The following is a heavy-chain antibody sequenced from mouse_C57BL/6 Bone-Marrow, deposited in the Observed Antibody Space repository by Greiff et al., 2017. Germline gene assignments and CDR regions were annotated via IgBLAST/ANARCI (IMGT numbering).Heavy chain of an antibody. J-gene: IGHJ1*03. D-gene: IGHD1-1*02. CDR2: IYPGGGYT. CDR3: AREGGGNYWYFDV. Sequence: QVQLKQSGAELVRPGTSVKMSCKASGYTFTNYWIGWAKQRPGHGLEWIGDIYPGGGYTNYNEKFKGKATLTADKSSSTAYMQFSSLTSDDSAIYYCAREGGGNYWYFDVWGTGTTVTVSS. V-gene: IGHV1-63*01. CDR1: GYTFTNYW.